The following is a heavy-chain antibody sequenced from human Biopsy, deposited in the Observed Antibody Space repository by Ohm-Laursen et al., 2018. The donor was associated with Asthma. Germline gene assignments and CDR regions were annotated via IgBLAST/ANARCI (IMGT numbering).Heavy chain of an antibody. Sequence: ASVKVSCKVSGYTFIHFAIHWVRQAPGQRLGWMGWINAGDGNTKYSQKFQGRVTITRDTSASTAYMDLRSLRSEDMAMYYCARTYYDFLTGQVNDAFALWGQGTMVTVSS. J-gene: IGHJ3*01. CDR3: ARTYYDFLTGQVNDAFAL. V-gene: IGHV1-3*01. D-gene: IGHD3-9*01. CDR2: INAGDGNT. CDR1: GYTFIHFA.